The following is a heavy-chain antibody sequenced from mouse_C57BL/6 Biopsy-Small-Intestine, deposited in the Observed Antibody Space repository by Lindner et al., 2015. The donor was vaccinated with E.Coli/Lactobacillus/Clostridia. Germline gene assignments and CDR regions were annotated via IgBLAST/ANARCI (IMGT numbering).Heavy chain of an antibody. CDR3: SRSITGTAWFAY. Sequence: VQLQESGPELVKPGTSVKLSCKASGYTFTNYDINWVKQRPGQGLEWIGWIHPGKDIIKYNEKFKDKATLTVDTSSTTAYMEFHSLTSEDSAVFFCSRSITGTAWFAYWGQGTLVTVSS. CDR1: GYTFTNYD. CDR2: IHPGKDII. D-gene: IGHD4-1*01. V-gene: IGHV1-85*01. J-gene: IGHJ3*01.